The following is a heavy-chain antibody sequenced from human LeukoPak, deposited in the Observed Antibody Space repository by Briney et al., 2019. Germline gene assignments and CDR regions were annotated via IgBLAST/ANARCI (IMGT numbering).Heavy chain of an antibody. J-gene: IGHJ4*02. Sequence: SQTLSLTCAISGDSVSSNSAAWNWIRQSPSRGLEWLGRTYYRSRWYNDYPLSVKSRISIKPDTSKNQFSLKLSSVTAADTAVYYCARDLYRYCSGGSCRQFDYWGQGTLVTVSS. CDR1: GDSVSSNSAA. V-gene: IGHV6-1*01. D-gene: IGHD2-15*01. CDR2: TYYRSRWYN. CDR3: ARDLYRYCSGGSCRQFDY.